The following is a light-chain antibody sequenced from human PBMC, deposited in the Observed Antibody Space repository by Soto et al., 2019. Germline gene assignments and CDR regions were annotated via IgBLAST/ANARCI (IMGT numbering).Light chain of an antibody. V-gene: IGKV3-20*01. CDR1: QSVSSTY. Sequence: EIVLTQSPGTLSLSPGERATLSCRASQSVSSTYLAWYQQKPGQAPRLLIYGASSRATAIPDRFSGRGSGKDFPLTISSLEPEDFAVYYFRQYRSHPRTFAQGPKREI. CDR2: GAS. J-gene: IGKJ2*01. CDR3: RQYRSHPRT.